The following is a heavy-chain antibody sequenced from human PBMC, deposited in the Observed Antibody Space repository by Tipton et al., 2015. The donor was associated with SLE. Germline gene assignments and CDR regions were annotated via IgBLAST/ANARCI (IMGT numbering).Heavy chain of an antibody. V-gene: IGHV3-23*01. CDR1: GFTFSSYA. D-gene: IGHD5-12*01. J-gene: IGHJ4*02. CDR2: ISGSGGST. CDR3: ARRSGYDLDY. Sequence: SLRLSCAASGFTFSSYAMSWVRQAPGKGLEWVSGISGSGGSTYYADSVKGRFTISRDNSKNTLYLQMNSLRAEDTAVYYCARRSGYDLDYWGQGTLVTVSS.